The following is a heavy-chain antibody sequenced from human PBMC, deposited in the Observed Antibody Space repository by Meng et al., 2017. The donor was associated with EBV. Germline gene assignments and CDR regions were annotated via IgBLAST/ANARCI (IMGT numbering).Heavy chain of an antibody. Sequence: QLQLQESGPGLVKPSEXLSLPFTVPGGSISSSSYYWGWIRQPPGKGLEWIGSIYYSGSTYYNPSLKSRVTISVDTSKNQFSLKLSSVTAADTAVYYCARRGYSSSRTEFDPWGQGTLVTVSS. CDR2: IYYSGST. V-gene: IGHV4-39*07. D-gene: IGHD6-13*01. CDR1: GGSISSSSYY. CDR3: ARRGYSSSRTEFDP. J-gene: IGHJ5*02.